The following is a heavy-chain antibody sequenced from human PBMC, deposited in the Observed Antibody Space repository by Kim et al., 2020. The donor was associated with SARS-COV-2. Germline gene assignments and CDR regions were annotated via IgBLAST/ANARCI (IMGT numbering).Heavy chain of an antibody. CDR1: GGSFSGYY. D-gene: IGHD3-10*01. Sequence: SETLSLTCAVYGGSFSGYYWSWIRQPPGKGLEWIGEINHSGSTNYNPSLKSRVTISVDTSKNQFSLKLSSVTAADTAVYYCGAYYYGSGSYLIDYWGQGTLVTVSS. CDR2: INHSGST. CDR3: GAYYYGSGSYLIDY. J-gene: IGHJ4*02. V-gene: IGHV4-34*01.